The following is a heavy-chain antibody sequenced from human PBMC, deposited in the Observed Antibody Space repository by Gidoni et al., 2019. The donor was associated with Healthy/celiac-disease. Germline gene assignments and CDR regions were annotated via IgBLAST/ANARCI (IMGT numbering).Heavy chain of an antibody. CDR2: ISSSGSTI. J-gene: IGHJ4*02. Sequence: EVQLVESGGGLVQPGGSLRLSCAASGFTFSSYEMNWGRQAPGKGLEWVSYISSSGSTIYYADSVKGRFTISRDNAKNSLYLQMNSLRAEDTAVYYCARFAGSSWYYFDYWGQGTLVTVSS. CDR1: GFTFSSYE. CDR3: ARFAGSSWYYFDY. D-gene: IGHD6-13*01. V-gene: IGHV3-48*03.